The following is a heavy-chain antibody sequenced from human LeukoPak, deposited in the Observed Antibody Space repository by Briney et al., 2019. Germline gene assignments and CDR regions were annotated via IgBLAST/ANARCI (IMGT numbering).Heavy chain of an antibody. CDR1: GGSFSGYY. J-gene: IGHJ4*02. V-gene: IGHV4-34*01. D-gene: IGHD2-21*01. CDR2: INHSGST. CDR3: ARGQFHYYFDY. Sequence: SETLSLTCAVYGGSFSGYYWSWIRQPPGKGLEWIGEINHSGSTNYNPSLKSRVTISVDTSKNQFSLKLSSVTAADTAVYYCARGQFHYYFDYWGQGTLVTVSS.